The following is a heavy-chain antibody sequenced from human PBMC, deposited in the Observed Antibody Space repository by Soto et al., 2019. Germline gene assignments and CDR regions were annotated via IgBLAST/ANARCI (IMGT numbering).Heavy chain of an antibody. J-gene: IGHJ4*02. CDR2: ISYDGSNK. D-gene: IGHD1-26*01. V-gene: IGHV3-30-3*01. Sequence: GGSLRLSCAASGFTFSSYAMHWVRQAPGKGMEWVEFISYDGSNKYYAYSVKVRFTISRDNSKNTLYLQMNSLRAEDTAVYYCARDKRNSGSYAXDYWGQGTMVTXS. CDR3: ARDKRNSGSYAXDY. CDR1: GFTFSSYA.